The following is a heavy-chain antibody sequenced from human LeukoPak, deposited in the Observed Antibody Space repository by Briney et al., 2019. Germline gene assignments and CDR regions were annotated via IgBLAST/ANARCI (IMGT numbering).Heavy chain of an antibody. CDR1: GYTFTSYD. Sequence: ASVKVSCKASGYTFTSYDINWVRQATGQGLEWMGWMNPNSGNTGYAQKFQGRATITRNTSISTAYMELSSLRSEDTAVYYCARGGSYYDSSGCSYWGQGTLVTVSS. J-gene: IGHJ4*02. CDR3: ARGGSYYDSSGCSY. CDR2: MNPNSGNT. D-gene: IGHD3-22*01. V-gene: IGHV1-8*03.